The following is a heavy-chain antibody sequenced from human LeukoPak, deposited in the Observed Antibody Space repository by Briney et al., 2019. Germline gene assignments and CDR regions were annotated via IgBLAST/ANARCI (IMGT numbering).Heavy chain of an antibody. V-gene: IGHV4-39*02. D-gene: IGHD2-2*01. CDR2: LSFGGST. CDR1: GGSISSSGYF. Sequence: KPSETPSLTCAVSGGSISSSGYFWGWIRQPPGNGLEWIGSLSFGGSTYYNPSLKSRVTISGDTAKNHVSLKLISVSAADTAVYYCAREGLPGLCTSTSCYAVFDPWGQGTLVTVSS. J-gene: IGHJ5*02. CDR3: AREGLPGLCTSTSCYAVFDP.